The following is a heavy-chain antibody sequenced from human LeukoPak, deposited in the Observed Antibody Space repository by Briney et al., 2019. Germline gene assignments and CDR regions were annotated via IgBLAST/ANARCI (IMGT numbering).Heavy chain of an antibody. CDR3: ARDGGSGILD. CDR1: GFTFSSYE. J-gene: IGHJ4*02. CDR2: ISSNGSPI. D-gene: IGHD3-10*01. V-gene: IGHV3-48*03. Sequence: PGGSLRLSCAASGFTFSSYEMNWVRQAPGKGLEGVSYISSNGSPIFYADSVKGRFTISRDNAKNSLSLLMNSLRAEDTAVYYCARDGGSGILDWGQGTLVTVSS.